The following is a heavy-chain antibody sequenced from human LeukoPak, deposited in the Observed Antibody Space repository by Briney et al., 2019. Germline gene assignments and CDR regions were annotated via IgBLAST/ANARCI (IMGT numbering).Heavy chain of an antibody. D-gene: IGHD3-3*01. CDR2: ITTNTGTP. V-gene: IGHV7-4-1*02. Sequence: SVKLSCKASGYTFTSYAMNSVRQTPGQGHEWMGWITTNTGTPTSAQGCTGRFVFSWDTSVSTAYRQIRSLKAEDTAVYYCARDHDFGYWGQGTLVTVSS. J-gene: IGHJ4*02. CDR3: ARDHDFGY. CDR1: GYTFTSYA.